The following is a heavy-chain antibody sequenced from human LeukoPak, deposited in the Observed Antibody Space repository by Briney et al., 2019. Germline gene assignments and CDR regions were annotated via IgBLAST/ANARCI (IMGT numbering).Heavy chain of an antibody. Sequence: GGSLRLSCAASGFTFSSYAMSWVRQAPGKGLEWVSAISGSGGSTYYADSVKGRFTIPRDNSKNTLYLQMNSLRAEDTAVYYCAKGGRYYYGSGSYAFDIWGQGTMVTVSS. D-gene: IGHD3-10*01. CDR2: ISGSGGST. V-gene: IGHV3-23*01. CDR1: GFTFSSYA. J-gene: IGHJ3*02. CDR3: AKGGRYYYGSGSYAFDI.